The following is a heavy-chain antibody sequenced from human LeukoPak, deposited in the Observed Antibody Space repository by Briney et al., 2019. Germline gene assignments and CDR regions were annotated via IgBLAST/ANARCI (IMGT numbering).Heavy chain of an antibody. Sequence: ASVKVSCKVSGYTLTELSMHWVRQAPGKGLEWMGGFDPEDGETIYAQKFQGRVTMTEDTSTDTAYMELSSLRFEDTAVYYCAREDSGYSGFDYWGQGTLVTVSS. J-gene: IGHJ4*02. V-gene: IGHV1-24*01. CDR2: FDPEDGET. CDR1: GYTLTELS. CDR3: AREDSGYSGFDY. D-gene: IGHD1-26*01.